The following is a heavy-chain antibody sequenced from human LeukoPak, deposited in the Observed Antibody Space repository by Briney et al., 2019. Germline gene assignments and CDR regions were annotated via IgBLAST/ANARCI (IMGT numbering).Heavy chain of an antibody. D-gene: IGHD4-17*01. CDR3: SRWGRTTVTHSYWYFDL. CDR2: ISSNGGST. CDR1: GFTFSSYA. J-gene: IGHJ2*01. Sequence: GGSLRLSCAASGFTFSSYATHWVRQAPGDGLEYVSAISSNGGSTYYANSVKGRFTISRVNSNNTQSLQLGRLRAERMADYYFSRWGRTTVTHSYWYFDLWGRGTLVTVSS. V-gene: IGHV3-64*01.